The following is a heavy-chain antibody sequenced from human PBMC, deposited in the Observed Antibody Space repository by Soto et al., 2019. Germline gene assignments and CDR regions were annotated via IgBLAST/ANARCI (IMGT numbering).Heavy chain of an antibody. CDR1: GFTFSSYA. V-gene: IGHV3-23*01. J-gene: IGHJ6*03. Sequence: GSLRLSCAASGFTFSSYAMSWVRQAPGKGLEWVSAISGSGGSTYYADSVKGRFTISRDNSKNTLYLQMNSLRAEDTAVYYCAKDATGEYYYYYYMDVWGKGTTVTVSS. CDR3: AKDATGEYYYYYYMDV. CDR2: ISGSGGST.